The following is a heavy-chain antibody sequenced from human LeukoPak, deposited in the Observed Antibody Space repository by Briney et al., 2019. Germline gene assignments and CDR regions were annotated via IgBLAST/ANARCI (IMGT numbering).Heavy chain of an antibody. V-gene: IGHV3-30*02. CDR3: ARDNQLWGSNWFDP. Sequence: GGSLRLSCAASGFTFSSYGMHWVRQAPGKGLEWVAFIRYDGSNKYYADSVKGRFTISRDNSKNTLYLQMNSLRAKDTAVYYCARDNQLWGSNWFDPWGQGTLVTVSS. CDR2: IRYDGSNK. D-gene: IGHD5-18*01. CDR1: GFTFSSYG. J-gene: IGHJ5*02.